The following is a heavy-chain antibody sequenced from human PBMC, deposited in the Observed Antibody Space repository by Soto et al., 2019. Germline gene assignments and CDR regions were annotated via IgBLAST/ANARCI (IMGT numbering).Heavy chain of an antibody. CDR2: IVVGSGNT. CDR3: AARYCSGGSCYTYYFDY. CDR1: GFTFTSSA. Sequence: QMQLVQSGPEVKKPGTSVKVSCKASGFTFTSSAVQWVRQARGQRLEWIGWIVVGSGNTNYAQKFQERVTITRDMSTSTAYMELSSLRSEDTAVYYCAARYCSGGSCYTYYFDYWGQGTLVTVSS. V-gene: IGHV1-58*01. J-gene: IGHJ4*02. D-gene: IGHD2-15*01.